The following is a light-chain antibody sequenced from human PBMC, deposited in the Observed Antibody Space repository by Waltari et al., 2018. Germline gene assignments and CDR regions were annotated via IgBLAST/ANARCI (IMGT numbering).Light chain of an antibody. V-gene: IGKV4-1*01. CDR3: QQYYTDSLT. Sequence: DIVMTQSPDSLAVSLGERATINCKSSQSVLYSSNNKNYLTWYQQKPGKPPKLLIYWASTRESGVPDRFSGSASGTDFTLTISSLQAEDVAVYYCQQYYTDSLTFGGGTKVEIK. CDR1: QSVLYSSNNKNY. CDR2: WAS. J-gene: IGKJ4*01.